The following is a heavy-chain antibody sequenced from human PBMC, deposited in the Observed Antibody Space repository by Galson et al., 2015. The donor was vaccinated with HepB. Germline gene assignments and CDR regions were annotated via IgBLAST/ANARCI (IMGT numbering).Heavy chain of an antibody. D-gene: IGHD3-3*01. CDR3: ATKSAYYDFLDY. Sequence: SLRLSCAASGFTFSSYWMHWVRQAPGKGLVWVSRINSDGSSTSYADSVKGRFTISRDNAKNTLYLQMNSLRAEDTAVYYCATKSAYYDFLDYWGQGTLVTVSS. J-gene: IGHJ4*02. CDR1: GFTFSSYW. V-gene: IGHV3-74*01. CDR2: INSDGSST.